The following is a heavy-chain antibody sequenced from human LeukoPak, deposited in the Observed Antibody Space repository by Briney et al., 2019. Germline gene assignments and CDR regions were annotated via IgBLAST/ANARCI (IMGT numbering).Heavy chain of an antibody. D-gene: IGHD7-27*01. V-gene: IGHV4-39*01. CDR1: GGSISSSSYY. J-gene: IGHJ4*02. Sequence: SETLSLTCTVSGGSISSSSYYWGWIRQPPGKGLEWIGSIYYSGSTYYNPSLKSRVTISVDTSKNQFSLKLSSVTAADTAVYYCARHESSHWGPGDYWGQGTLVTVSS. CDR3: ARHESSHWGPGDY. CDR2: IYYSGST.